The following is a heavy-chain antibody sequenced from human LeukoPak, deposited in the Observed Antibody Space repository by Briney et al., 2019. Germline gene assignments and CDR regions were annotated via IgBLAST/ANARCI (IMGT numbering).Heavy chain of an antibody. CDR2: IYYSGST. D-gene: IGHD3-3*01. CDR3: ARSTYDSLDY. Sequence: KASETLSLTCTVSGGSISSYYWSWIRQPPGKGLEWIGYIYYSGSTNYNPSLKSRVTISVDTSKNQFSLKLSSVTAADTAVYYCARSTYDSLDYWGQGTLVTVSS. V-gene: IGHV4-59*01. J-gene: IGHJ4*02. CDR1: GGSISSYY.